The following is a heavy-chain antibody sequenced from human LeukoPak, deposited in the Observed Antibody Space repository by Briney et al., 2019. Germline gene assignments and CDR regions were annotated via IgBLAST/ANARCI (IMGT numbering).Heavy chain of an antibody. CDR2: INRSGST. J-gene: IGHJ4*02. Sequence: SETLSFTCAVYGLSFSGYYWSWIRHPPGKGLEWIGEINRSGSTNDNPSLKSRVTTSVNTSKNPFLLKLRSVTAADTAVYYCARYGGYSYGYGGVWGQGTLVTVSS. CDR3: ARYGGYSYGYGGV. D-gene: IGHD5-18*01. CDR1: GLSFSGYY. V-gene: IGHV4-34*01.